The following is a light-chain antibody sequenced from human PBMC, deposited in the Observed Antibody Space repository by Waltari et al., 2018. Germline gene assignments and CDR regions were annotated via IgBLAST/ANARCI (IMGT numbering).Light chain of an antibody. CDR2: KAN. J-gene: IGLJ3*02. Sequence: QTVVTQEPSLSVSPGGTVTLTCALSSGSLSTTSYATWYQQTPGQAPRTLVYKANARSSGVPDRFSGSTLGNTAALPITGAQADDESDYYWALYMGSGIWVFGGGTRLTVL. CDR1: SGSLSTTSY. CDR3: ALYMGSGIWV. V-gene: IGLV8-61*01.